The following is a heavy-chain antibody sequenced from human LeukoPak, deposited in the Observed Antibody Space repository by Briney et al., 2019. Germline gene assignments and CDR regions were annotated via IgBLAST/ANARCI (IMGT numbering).Heavy chain of an antibody. CDR2: IKSKTDGGTA. J-gene: IGHJ4*02. Sequence: GGSLRLSCAASGFAFSNPWLSWVRQAPGKGLDWVGRIKSKTDGGTADYAAPVEGRFTISRDNSKNTLYLQMDSLRADDTAVYYCARASYYGSESQLYYFGYWGQGTLVTVSS. D-gene: IGHD3-10*01. V-gene: IGHV3-15*01. CDR3: ARASYYGSESQLYYFGY. CDR1: GFAFSNPW.